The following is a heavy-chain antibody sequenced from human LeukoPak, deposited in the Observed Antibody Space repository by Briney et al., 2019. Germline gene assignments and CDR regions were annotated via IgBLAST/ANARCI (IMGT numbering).Heavy chain of an antibody. D-gene: IGHD6-13*01. CDR1: GFTFSSYA. CDR2: ISGSGGST. V-gene: IGHV3-23*01. CDR3: AKQKQQLPQGYYYYYMDV. Sequence: PGGSLRPSCAASGFTFSSYAMSWVRQAPGKGLEWVSAISGSGGSTYYADSVKGRFTISRDNSKNTLYLQMNSLRAEDTAVYYCAKQKQQLPQGYYYYYMDVWGKGTTVTVSS. J-gene: IGHJ6*03.